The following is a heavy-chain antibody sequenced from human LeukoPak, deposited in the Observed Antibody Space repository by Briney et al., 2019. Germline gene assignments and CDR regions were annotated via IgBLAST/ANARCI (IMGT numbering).Heavy chain of an antibody. CDR3: ARASPSTDSSFDH. Sequence: SETLSLTCTVSGGSISSGGYYWGWIRQHPGMGLEWIGYIFYGGNTYYSPSLKSRVTISVDTSKNQFSLKLSSVTAADTAVYYCARASPSTDSSFDHWGQGTLVTVSS. CDR2: IFYGGNT. J-gene: IGHJ4*02. V-gene: IGHV4-31*03. CDR1: GGSISSGGYY. D-gene: IGHD6-6*01.